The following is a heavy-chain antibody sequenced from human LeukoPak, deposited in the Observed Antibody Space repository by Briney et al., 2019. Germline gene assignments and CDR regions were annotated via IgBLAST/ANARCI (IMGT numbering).Heavy chain of an antibody. V-gene: IGHV1-69*05. J-gene: IGHJ4*02. CDR2: IIPIFGTA. D-gene: IGHD1-26*01. CDR3: AREGYSGSPSDY. CDR1: GGTFSSYA. Sequence: GGSVKVSCKASGGTFSSYAISWVRQAPGQGLEWMGGIIPIFGTANYAQKFQGRVTITTDESTSTAYMELSSLRSEDTAVYYCAREGYSGSPSDYWGQGTLVIVSS.